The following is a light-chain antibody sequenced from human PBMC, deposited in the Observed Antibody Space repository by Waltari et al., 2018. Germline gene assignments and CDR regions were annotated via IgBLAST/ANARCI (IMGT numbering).Light chain of an antibody. CDR2: DVS. J-gene: IGLJ1*01. Sequence: QSALTQPASVSGSPGQSISISCTGTSSDIGDSNYVAGFQQHPGKVPTLLLYDVSKRPPGVSDRFSGSKSGNTASLTISGLQTEDTADYYCSSFTTTNARYIFGSGTEVTVL. CDR1: SSDIGDSNY. CDR3: SSFTTTNARYI. V-gene: IGLV2-14*03.